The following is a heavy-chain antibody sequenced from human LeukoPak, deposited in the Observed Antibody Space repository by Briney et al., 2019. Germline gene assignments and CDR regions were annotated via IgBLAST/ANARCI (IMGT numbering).Heavy chain of an antibody. CDR2: IWYDGSNK. V-gene: IGHV3-33*01. D-gene: IGHD2-15*01. Sequence: GGSLRLSCAASEFTFSNYDMHWVRQAPGKGLEWVAVIWYDGSNKYYADSVKGRFTISRDNSKNTLYLQMNSLRAEDTAVYYCARDQHYSLDYWGQGILVTVSS. CDR3: ARDQHYSLDY. CDR1: EFTFSNYD. J-gene: IGHJ4*02.